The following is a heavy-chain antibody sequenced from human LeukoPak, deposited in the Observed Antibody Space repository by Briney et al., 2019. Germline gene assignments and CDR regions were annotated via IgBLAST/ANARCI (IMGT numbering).Heavy chain of an antibody. CDR2: INHSGST. Sequence: PSETLSLSCAVYVGSFSGYYWGWIRQPPVKGLEWIGAINHSGSTNYNPSLKSRVTISVDTSKNQFSLKLSSVTAADTAVYYCARAPYYDSSGYTRAYYYYYMDVWGKGTTVTISS. J-gene: IGHJ6*03. CDR3: ARAPYYDSSGYTRAYYYYYMDV. V-gene: IGHV4-34*01. CDR1: VGSFSGYY. D-gene: IGHD3-22*01.